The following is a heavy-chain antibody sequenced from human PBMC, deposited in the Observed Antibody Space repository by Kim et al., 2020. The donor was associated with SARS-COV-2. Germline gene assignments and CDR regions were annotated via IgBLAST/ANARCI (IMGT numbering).Heavy chain of an antibody. V-gene: IGHV4-4*02. J-gene: IGHJ5*02. CDR2: IYHSGST. CDR3: ARVRSGWYYYGSGSYINWFDP. CDR1: GGSISSSNW. Sequence: SETLSLTCAVSGGSISSSNWWSWVRQPPGKGLEWIGEIYHSGSTNYNPSLKSRVTISVDKSKNQFSLKLSSVTAADTAVYYCARVRSGWYYYGSGSYINWFDPWGQGTLVTVSS. D-gene: IGHD3-10*01.